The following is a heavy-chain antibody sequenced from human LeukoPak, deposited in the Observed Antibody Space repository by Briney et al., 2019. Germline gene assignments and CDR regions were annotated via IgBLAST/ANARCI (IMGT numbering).Heavy chain of an antibody. V-gene: IGHV1-46*01. D-gene: IGHD2-8*01. CDR1: GYSLTTYY. Sequence: ASVKVSFKASGYSLTTYYMHWVRQAPGQGLEWMAIINPSGGSTNYAQKFQGRVTMTRDTPTNTVYMELSSLRTGDTAVYYCASVYLYGMDVWGQGTTVTVSS. CDR2: INPSGGST. CDR3: ASVYLYGMDV. J-gene: IGHJ6*02.